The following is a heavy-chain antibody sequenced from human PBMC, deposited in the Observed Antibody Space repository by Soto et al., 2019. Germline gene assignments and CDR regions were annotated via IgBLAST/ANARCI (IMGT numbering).Heavy chain of an antibody. Sequence: EVQLVESGGGLVQPGGSLRLSCAASGFTFSSYEMNWVRQAPGKGLAWVSYISSSGSTIYYAYSVKGRFTISRDNAKNSLYLQMNSLRAEDTAVYYCARDSPRFGEGDWFDPWGQGTLVTVSS. V-gene: IGHV3-48*03. CDR1: GFTFSSYE. CDR2: ISSSGSTI. CDR3: ARDSPRFGEGDWFDP. J-gene: IGHJ5*02. D-gene: IGHD3-10*01.